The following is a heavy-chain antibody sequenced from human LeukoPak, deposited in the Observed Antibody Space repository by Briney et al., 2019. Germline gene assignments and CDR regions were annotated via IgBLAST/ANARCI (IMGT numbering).Heavy chain of an antibody. CDR2: ISVYNGNT. J-gene: IGHJ4*02. V-gene: IGHV1-18*01. CDR3: ARQGYSGHSQGAADY. Sequence: GASVKDSCKACGYTYSIYGFSWVRQAPGQGLEWMGWISVYNGNTNYAQKFQGRVTMTTDTSTSTAHMELRSRRSDDTAVYYRARQGYSGHSQGAADYWGQGTLVTVSS. D-gene: IGHD4-23*01. CDR1: GYTYSIYG.